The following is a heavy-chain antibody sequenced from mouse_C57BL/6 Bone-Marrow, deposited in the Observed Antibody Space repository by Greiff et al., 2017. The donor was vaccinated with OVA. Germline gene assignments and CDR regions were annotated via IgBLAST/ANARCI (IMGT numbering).Heavy chain of an antibody. CDR2: IDPSDSYT. CDR1: GYTFTSYW. CDR3: AHYYGSSPYYFDY. Sequence: QVQLQQSGAELVRPGTSVKLSCKASGYTFTSYWMHWVKQRPGQGLEWIGVIDPSDSYTNYNQKFKGKATLTVDTSSSTAYMQLSSLTSEDSAVYYCAHYYGSSPYYFDYWGQGTTLTVSS. V-gene: IGHV1-59*01. D-gene: IGHD1-1*01. J-gene: IGHJ2*01.